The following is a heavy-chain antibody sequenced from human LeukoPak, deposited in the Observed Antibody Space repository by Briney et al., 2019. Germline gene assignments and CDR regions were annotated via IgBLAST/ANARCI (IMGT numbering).Heavy chain of an antibody. Sequence: PSETLSLTCTVSGGSISSSSYYWGWIRQPPGKGLEWIGSIYYSGSTYYNPSLKSRVTISVDTSKNQFSLKLSSVTAADTAVYYCARAARIAARPGLDYWGQGTLVTVSS. CDR2: IYYSGST. J-gene: IGHJ4*02. CDR3: ARAARIAARPGLDY. D-gene: IGHD6-6*01. V-gene: IGHV4-39*07. CDR1: GGSISSSSYY.